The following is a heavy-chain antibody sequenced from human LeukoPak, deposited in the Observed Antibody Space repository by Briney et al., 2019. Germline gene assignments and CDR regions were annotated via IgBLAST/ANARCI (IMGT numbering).Heavy chain of an antibody. Sequence: GGSLRLSCAASGYTFSSYEMNWVRQAPGKGLEWVSYISSSGSTIYYADSVKGRFTISRDNAKNSLYLQMNSLRAEDTAVYYCARSLPAYSGSLYWGQGTLVTVSS. CDR2: ISSSGSTI. D-gene: IGHD1-26*01. CDR3: ARSLPAYSGSLY. CDR1: GYTFSSYE. J-gene: IGHJ4*02. V-gene: IGHV3-48*03.